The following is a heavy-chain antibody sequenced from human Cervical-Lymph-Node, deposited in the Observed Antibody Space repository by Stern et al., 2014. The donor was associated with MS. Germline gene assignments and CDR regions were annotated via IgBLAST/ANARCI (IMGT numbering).Heavy chain of an antibody. CDR3: ARDRVATIWDVGSYFDY. Sequence: QLQLQESGPGLVKPSQTLSLTCTVSGGSVSSGTYYWTWIRHLPGKGLAWIGYIYYDGSTNYNPSLKSRATISVDTSKNQFSLNLISVTAADTAVYYCARDRVATIWDVGSYFDYWGQGTLVTVSS. CDR2: IYYDGST. V-gene: IGHV4-31*03. CDR1: GGSVSSGTYY. J-gene: IGHJ4*02. D-gene: IGHD5-12*01.